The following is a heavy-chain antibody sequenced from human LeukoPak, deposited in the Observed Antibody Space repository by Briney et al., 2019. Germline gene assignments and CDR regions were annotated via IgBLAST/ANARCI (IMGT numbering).Heavy chain of an antibody. D-gene: IGHD3-10*01. J-gene: IGHJ4*02. Sequence: SETLSLTCTVSGYSISSGYYWGWIRQPPGKGLEWIGSIYHTGSTYHNPPSPKSRVTISVDTSKNQFSLKLSSVTAADTAVYYCARGRLWFGEGHYFDYWGQGTLVTVSS. CDR2: IYHTGST. CDR1: GYSISSGYY. CDR3: ARGRLWFGEGHYFDY. V-gene: IGHV4-38-2*02.